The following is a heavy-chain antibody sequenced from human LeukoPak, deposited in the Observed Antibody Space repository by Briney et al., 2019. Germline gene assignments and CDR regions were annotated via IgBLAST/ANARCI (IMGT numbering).Heavy chain of an antibody. D-gene: IGHD3-3*01. CDR2: IIPIFGTA. Sequence: SVKVSCKACGGTFSSYAISWVRQAPGQGLEWMGGIIPIFGTANYAQKFQGRVTITTDESTSTAYMELSSLRSEDTAVYYCARPRTFWSGYFDYWGQGTLVTVSS. CDR1: GGTFSSYA. V-gene: IGHV1-69*05. J-gene: IGHJ4*02. CDR3: ARPRTFWSGYFDY.